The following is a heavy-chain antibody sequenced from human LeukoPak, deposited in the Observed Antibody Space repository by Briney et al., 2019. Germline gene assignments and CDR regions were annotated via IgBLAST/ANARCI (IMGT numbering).Heavy chain of an antibody. CDR2: ISWNSGSI. V-gene: IGHV3-9*03. J-gene: IGHJ4*02. Sequence: GGSLRLSCAASGFTFSSYAMSWVRQAPGKGLEWVSGISWNSGSIGYADSVKGRFTISRDNAKNSLYLQMNSLRAEDMALCYCAKGAAATASNYFDYWGQGTLVTVSS. CDR1: GFTFSSYA. CDR3: AKGAAATASNYFDY. D-gene: IGHD6-13*01.